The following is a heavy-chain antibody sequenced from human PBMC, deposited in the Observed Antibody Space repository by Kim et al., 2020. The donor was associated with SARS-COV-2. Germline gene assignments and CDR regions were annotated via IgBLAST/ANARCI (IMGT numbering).Heavy chain of an antibody. J-gene: IGHJ5*02. V-gene: IGHV2-5*01. CDR3: AHRRPSSWYGDWFDP. D-gene: IGHD6-13*01. Sequence: SQSLKSRLTITKDTSKNQVVLTMTNMDPVDTATYYCAHRRPSSWYGDWFDPWGQGTLVTVSS.